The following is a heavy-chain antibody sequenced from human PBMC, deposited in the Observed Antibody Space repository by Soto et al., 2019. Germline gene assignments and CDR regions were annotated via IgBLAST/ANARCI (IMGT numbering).Heavy chain of an antibody. J-gene: IGHJ4*02. V-gene: IGHV1-8*01. CDR3: ARGRRWLQYPLAY. CDR2: MNPNSGNT. D-gene: IGHD5-12*01. Sequence: SVKESCKASGYTFTSYDINWVRQATGQGLEWMGWMNPNSGNTGYAQKFQGRVTMTRNTSISTAYMELSSLRSEDTAVYYCARGRRWLQYPLAYWGQGTLVTVSS. CDR1: GYTFTSYD.